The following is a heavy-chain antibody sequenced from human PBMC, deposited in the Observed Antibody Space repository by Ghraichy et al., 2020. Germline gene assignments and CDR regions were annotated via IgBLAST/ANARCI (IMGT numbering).Heavy chain of an antibody. V-gene: IGHV4-39*01. CDR2: IYYSGST. CDR1: GGSIISSSYY. J-gene: IGHJ4*02. CDR3: VSGSVFLVGATPFGAFDY. D-gene: IGHD1-26*01. Sequence: SETLSLTCTVSGGSIISSSYYWGWIRQPPGKGLEWIGSIYYSGSTYYNPSLKSRVTISVDTSKNQFSLKLSSVTAADTAVYYCVSGSVFLVGATPFGAFDYWGQGTLVTVSS.